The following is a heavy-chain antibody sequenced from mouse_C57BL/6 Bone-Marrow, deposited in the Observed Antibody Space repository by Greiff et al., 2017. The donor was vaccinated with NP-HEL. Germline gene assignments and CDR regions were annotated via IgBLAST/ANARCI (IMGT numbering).Heavy chain of an antibody. D-gene: IGHD2-3*01. Sequence: VQLQQSGPELVKPGASVKISCKASGYTFTDYYMNWVKQSHGKSLEWIGDINPNNGGTSYNQKFKGKATLTVDKSSSTAYMELRSLTSEDSAVYYCARDDGSPMDYWGQGTSVTVSS. CDR3: ARDDGSPMDY. J-gene: IGHJ4*01. V-gene: IGHV1-26*01. CDR2: INPNNGGT. CDR1: GYTFTDYY.